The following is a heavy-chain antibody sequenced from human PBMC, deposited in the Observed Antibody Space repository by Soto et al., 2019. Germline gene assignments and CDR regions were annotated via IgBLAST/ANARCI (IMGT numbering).Heavy chain of an antibody. V-gene: IGHV5-51*01. CDR1: GYSFANYW. Sequence: GESLKISCSGSGYSFANYWIGWVRQMPGKGLEWMGIIYPTDSDTRYSPSFQGQVTISADKSISTAYLQWSSLKASDTAIYFCARGDSSDYSTTTPADYWGQGTRVTVSS. J-gene: IGHJ4*02. D-gene: IGHD3-22*01. CDR2: IYPTDSDT. CDR3: ARGDSSDYSTTTPADY.